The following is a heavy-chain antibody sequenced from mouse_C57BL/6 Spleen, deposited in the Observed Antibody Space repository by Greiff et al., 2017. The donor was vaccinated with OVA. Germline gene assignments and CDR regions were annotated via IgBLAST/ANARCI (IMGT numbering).Heavy chain of an antibody. V-gene: IGHV1-69*01. CDR1: GYTFTSYW. Sequence: QVQLKQPGAELVMPGASVKLSCKASGYTFTSYWMHWVKQRPGQGLEWIGEIDPSDSYTNYNQKFKGKSTLTVDKSSSTAYMQLSSLTSEDSAVYYCARGHYYGSSLYAMDYWGQGTSVTVSS. J-gene: IGHJ4*01. CDR3: ARGHYYGSSLYAMDY. CDR2: IDPSDSYT. D-gene: IGHD1-1*01.